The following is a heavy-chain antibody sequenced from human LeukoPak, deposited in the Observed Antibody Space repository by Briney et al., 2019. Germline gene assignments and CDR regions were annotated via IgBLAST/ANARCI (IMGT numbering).Heavy chain of an antibody. D-gene: IGHD5-18*01. CDR1: GFMSGVYA. J-gene: IGHJ6*02. Sequence: PGGSLRLSCTASGFMSGVYAMSWVPQAPGKGLEWFGFIRSKAYRRTMEYAPSVNGRFTISRDDFNGIAYLQMTSLNAEDTAVYYCTRGPIQLWLHNGMDVWGQGTTVIVSS. CDR3: TRGPIQLWLHNGMDV. CDR2: IRSKAYRRTM. V-gene: IGHV3-49*04.